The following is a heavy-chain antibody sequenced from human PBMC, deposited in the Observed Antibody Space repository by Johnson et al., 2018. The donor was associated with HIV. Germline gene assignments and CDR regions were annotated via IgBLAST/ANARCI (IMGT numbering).Heavy chain of an antibody. CDR2: ISYDGSNK. CDR3: ARIGLPYYYGSGSYSHDAFDI. J-gene: IGHJ3*02. CDR1: GFTFSSYA. Sequence: QMQLVESGGGLVKPGGSLRLSCVASGFTFSSYAMHWVRQAPGKGLEWVAVISYDGSNKYYADSVKGRFTISRDNSKNTLYLQMNSLRAEDTAVYYCARIGLPYYYGSGSYSHDAFDIWGQGTMVTVSS. D-gene: IGHD3-10*01. V-gene: IGHV3-30-3*01.